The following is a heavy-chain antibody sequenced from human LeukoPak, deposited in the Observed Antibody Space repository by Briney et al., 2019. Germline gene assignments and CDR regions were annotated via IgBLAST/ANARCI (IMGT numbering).Heavy chain of an antibody. D-gene: IGHD3-22*01. CDR3: ARDAYYYDSSGYYDY. CDR2: ISSSSSYI. V-gene: IGHV3-21*01. Sequence: GGSLRLSCAASGFTFSSYSMNWVRQAPGKGLEWVSSISSSSSYIYYADSVKGRSTISRDNAKNSLYLQMNSLRAEDTAVYYCARDAYYYDSSGYYDYWGQGTLVTVSS. J-gene: IGHJ4*02. CDR1: GFTFSSYS.